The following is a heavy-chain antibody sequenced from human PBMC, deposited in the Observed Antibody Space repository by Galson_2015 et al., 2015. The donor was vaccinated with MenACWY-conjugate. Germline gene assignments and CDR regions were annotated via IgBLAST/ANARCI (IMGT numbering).Heavy chain of an antibody. V-gene: IGHV3-11*06. Sequence: SLRLSCAASGFTFSDYYMSWIRQAPGKGLEWVSYISSSSSYTNYADSVKGRFTISRDNAKNSLYQQMNSLRAEDTAVYYCARQGYATGYYFDYWGQGTLVTVSS. CDR3: ARQGYATGYYFDY. CDR2: ISSSSSYT. J-gene: IGHJ4*02. D-gene: IGHD1-1*01. CDR1: GFTFSDYY.